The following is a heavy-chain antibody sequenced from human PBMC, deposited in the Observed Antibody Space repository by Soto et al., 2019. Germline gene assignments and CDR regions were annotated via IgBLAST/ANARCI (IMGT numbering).Heavy chain of an antibody. Sequence: EVQLVESGGGLVQPGGSLRLSCAASGFTFSSYWMSWVRQAPGKGLEGVANIKQDGSEKYYVDSVKGRFTISRDNAKNSLYLQMNGLRAEDTAVYYCARVFRDYGDYRYYYYMDVWGKGTTVTVSS. CDR3: ARVFRDYGDYRYYYYMDV. D-gene: IGHD4-17*01. CDR2: IKQDGSEK. CDR1: GFTFSSYW. J-gene: IGHJ6*03. V-gene: IGHV3-7*01.